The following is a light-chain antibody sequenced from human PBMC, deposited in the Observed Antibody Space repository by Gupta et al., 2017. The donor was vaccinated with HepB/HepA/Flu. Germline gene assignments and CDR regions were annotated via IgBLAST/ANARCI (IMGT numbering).Light chain of an antibody. Sequence: DLQITQSPSSLSASVGDRVTITCRASQSISSYLNLYQQKPGKAPKLLIYAASSLQSGVPSRFSGSGSGTDXTLTISXLQPEDFATYYCQQSYSTPPYTFGXGTKLEIK. CDR1: QSISSY. J-gene: IGKJ2*01. CDR3: QQSYSTPPYT. V-gene: IGKV1-39*01. CDR2: AAS.